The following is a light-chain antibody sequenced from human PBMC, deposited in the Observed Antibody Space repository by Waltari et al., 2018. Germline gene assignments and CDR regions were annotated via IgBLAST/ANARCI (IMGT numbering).Light chain of an antibody. J-gene: IGLJ3*02. V-gene: IGLV2-14*01. CDR2: DVS. CDR1: SSDIGVYNY. CDR3: NSYTRKTASVV. Sequence: QSALTQPASVSGSPGQSITISCFGTSSDIGVYNYVSWYQQYPGKAPKLLIYDVSKRPSGVSDRFSGSKSDNTASLTISGLRAEAEADYYCNSYTRKTASVVFGGGTKLTVL.